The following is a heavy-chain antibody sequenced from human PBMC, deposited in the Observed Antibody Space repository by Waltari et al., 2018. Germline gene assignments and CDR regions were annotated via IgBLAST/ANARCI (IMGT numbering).Heavy chain of an antibody. CDR1: RLTFSNYW. J-gene: IGHJ3*02. Sequence: EVLLVESGGGLVQTGGSLRLSCAAFRLTFSNYWMNWVRQAPGKGLEWVANINQDGSEEYYLDSVKGRFTISRDNAKNSLYLEMKTLRAEDTAIYYCARTGARWLQFAAFDIWGQGTMVTVSS. CDR2: INQDGSEE. D-gene: IGHD5-12*01. V-gene: IGHV3-7*01. CDR3: ARTGARWLQFAAFDI.